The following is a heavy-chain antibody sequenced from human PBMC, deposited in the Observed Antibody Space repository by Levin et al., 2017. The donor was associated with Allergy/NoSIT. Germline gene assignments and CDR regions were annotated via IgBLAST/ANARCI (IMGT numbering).Heavy chain of an antibody. CDR1: GGSVSSGSY. CDR2: IYYSGST. J-gene: IGHJ5*02. CDR3: ARGLYRYCTSATCSNWFDP. D-gene: IGHD2/OR15-2a*01. V-gene: IGHV4-61*01. Sequence: ASETLSLTCTVSGGSVSSGSYWSWIRQPPGKGLEWIGYIYYSGSTNYNPSLKSRVTISIDTSKNQFSLKLTSVTAADTAVYYCARGLYRYCTSATCSNWFDPWGQGTLVTVSS.